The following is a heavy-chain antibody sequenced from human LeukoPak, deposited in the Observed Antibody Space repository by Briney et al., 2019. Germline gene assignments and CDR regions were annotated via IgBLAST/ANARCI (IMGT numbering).Heavy chain of an antibody. CDR1: GYTLTELS. D-gene: IGHD6-6*01. J-gene: IGHJ4*02. CDR2: FDPEDGET. V-gene: IGHV1-24*01. Sequence: ASVKVSCKVSGYTLTELSMHWVRQAPGKGLEWMGGFDPEDGETIYAQKFQGRVTMTEDTSTDTAYMELSSLRSEDTAVYYCATTYSSSSEFDYWGQGTLVTVSS. CDR3: ATTYSSSSEFDY.